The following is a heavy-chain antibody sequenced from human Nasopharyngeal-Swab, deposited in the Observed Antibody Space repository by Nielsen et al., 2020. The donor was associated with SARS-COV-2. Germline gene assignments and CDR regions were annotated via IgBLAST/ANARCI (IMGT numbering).Heavy chain of an antibody. CDR3: ARVRTKTKYYDILTGLGGYFDY. D-gene: IGHD3-9*01. CDR2: IWYDGSNK. V-gene: IGHV3-33*01. Sequence: VREAPGKGLEWVAVIWYDGSNKYYADSVKGRFTISRDNSKNTLYLQMNSLRAEDTAVYYCARVRTKTKYYDILTGLGGYFDYWGQGTLVTVSS. J-gene: IGHJ4*02.